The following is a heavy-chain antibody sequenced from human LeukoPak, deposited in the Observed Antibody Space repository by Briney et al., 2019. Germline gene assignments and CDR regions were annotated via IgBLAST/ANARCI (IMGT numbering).Heavy chain of an antibody. V-gene: IGHV4-39*01. Sequence: SETLSLTCTVSGGSISSSSHYWGWIRQPPGKGLEWIGSIYYSGSTYYNPSPKSRVTISVDTSKNQFSLKLSSVTAADTAVYYCARQPLHYYGSGSYFSSPFDYWGQGTLVTVSS. J-gene: IGHJ4*02. CDR3: ARQPLHYYGSGSYFSSPFDY. D-gene: IGHD3-10*01. CDR2: IYYSGST. CDR1: GGSISSSSHY.